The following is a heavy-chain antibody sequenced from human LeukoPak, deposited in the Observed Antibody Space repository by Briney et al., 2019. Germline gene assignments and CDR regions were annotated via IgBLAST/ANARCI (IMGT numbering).Heavy chain of an antibody. J-gene: IGHJ4*02. Sequence: ASVKVSCKASGSTFISYGISWVRQAPGQGLEWMGWISAYNGNTNYAQKLQGRVTMTTDTSTSTAYMELRSLRSDDTAVYYCARTYYYDSSDNYWGQGTLVTVSS. CDR2: ISAYNGNT. CDR1: GSTFISYG. V-gene: IGHV1-18*01. CDR3: ARTYYYDSSDNY. D-gene: IGHD3-22*01.